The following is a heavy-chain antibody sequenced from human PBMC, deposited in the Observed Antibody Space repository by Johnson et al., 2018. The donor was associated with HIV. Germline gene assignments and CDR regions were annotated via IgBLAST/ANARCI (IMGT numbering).Heavy chain of an antibody. V-gene: IGHV3-30*02. CDR2: IRYDGSNK. Sequence: VQLVESGGGLVQPGGSLRLSCAVSGFTFSSYAMSWVRQAPGKGLEWVAFIRYDGSNKYYADSVKGRFTISRDNSKNTLYLQMNNLRAEDTAVYYCARVWSGRYYSNAFDIWGQGTMVTVSS. J-gene: IGHJ3*02. CDR1: GFTFSSYA. D-gene: IGHD1-26*01. CDR3: ARVWSGRYYSNAFDI.